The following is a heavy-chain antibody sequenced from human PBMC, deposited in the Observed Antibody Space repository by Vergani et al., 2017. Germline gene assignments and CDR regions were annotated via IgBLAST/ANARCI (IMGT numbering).Heavy chain of an antibody. CDR2: INHSGST. CDR3: ARGPGYYDSSGYYYPGRSPFGY. V-gene: IGHV4-34*01. Sequence: QVQLQQWGAGLLKPSETLSLTCAVYGGSFSGYYWSWIRQPPGKGLEWIGEINHSGSTNYNPSLKSRVTRSVDTSKNQFSLKLSSVTAADTAVYYCARGPGYYDSSGYYYPGRSPFGYWGQGTLVTVSS. D-gene: IGHD3-22*01. CDR1: GGSFSGYY. J-gene: IGHJ4*02.